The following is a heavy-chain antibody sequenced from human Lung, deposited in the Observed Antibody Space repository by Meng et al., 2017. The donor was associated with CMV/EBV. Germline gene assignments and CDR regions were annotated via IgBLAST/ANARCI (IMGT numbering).Heavy chain of an antibody. V-gene: IGHV3-33*06. J-gene: IGHJ6*02. CDR3: AKDIVVVPAPYYYYYGMDV. D-gene: IGHD2-2*01. Sequence: GESXKISCAASGFTFSSYGMHWVRQAPGKGLEWVAVIWYDGSNKYYADSVKGRFTISRDNSKNTLYLQMNSLRAEDTAVYYCAKDIVVVPAPYYYYYGMDVWGQGTXVTVYS. CDR2: IWYDGSNK. CDR1: GFTFSSYG.